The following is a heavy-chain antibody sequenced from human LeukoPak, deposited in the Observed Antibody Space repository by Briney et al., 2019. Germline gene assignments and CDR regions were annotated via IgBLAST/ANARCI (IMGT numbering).Heavy chain of an antibody. V-gene: IGHV3-23*01. CDR3: AKDSNYYDSSGYYRGLYYFDY. CDR1: GFTFSSYA. CDR2: ISGSGGST. J-gene: IGHJ4*02. Sequence: GGSLRLSCAASGFTFSSYAMSWVRQAPGKGLEWVSAISGSGGSTYYADSVKGRFTISRDNSKNTLYLQMNSLRAEDTAVYYCAKDSNYYDSSGYYRGLYYFDYWGQGTLVTVSS. D-gene: IGHD3-22*01.